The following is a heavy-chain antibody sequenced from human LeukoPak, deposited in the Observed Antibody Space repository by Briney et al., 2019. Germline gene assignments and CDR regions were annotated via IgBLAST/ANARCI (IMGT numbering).Heavy chain of an antibody. CDR3: ARDGGTTRNWFDP. CDR2: IYYSGST. D-gene: IGHD1-7*01. Sequence: PSETLSLTCTVSGGSISSSSYYWGWIRQPPGKGLEWIGSIYYSGSTYYNPSLKSRVTISVDTSKNQFSLKLSSVTAADTAVYYCARDGGTTRNWFDPWGQGTLVTVSS. V-gene: IGHV4-39*07. CDR1: GGSISSSSYY. J-gene: IGHJ5*02.